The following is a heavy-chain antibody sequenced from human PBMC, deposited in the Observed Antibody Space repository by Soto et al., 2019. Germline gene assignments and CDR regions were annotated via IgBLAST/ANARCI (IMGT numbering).Heavy chain of an antibody. CDR3: AREGQATDTYYYYGMDV. CDR2: INPNSGGT. Sequence: QVQLVQSGAEVKKPGASVRVSCKASGYTFTGYYMHWVRQAPGQGLEWMGWINPNSGGTNYAQEFQGRVTMTRDTSISTAYMELSRLRSDDTAVYYCAREGQATDTYYYYGMDVWGQGTTVTVSS. V-gene: IGHV1-2*02. J-gene: IGHJ6*02. D-gene: IGHD5-12*01. CDR1: GYTFTGYY.